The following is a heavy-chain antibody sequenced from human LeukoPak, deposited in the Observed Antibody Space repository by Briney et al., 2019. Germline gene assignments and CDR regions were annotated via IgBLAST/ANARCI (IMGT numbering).Heavy chain of an antibody. J-gene: IGHJ4*02. Sequence: GSLRLSCAASGFTFSSYSMNWVRQAPGKGLEWVSSISSSSSYIYYADSVKGRFTISRDNAKNSLYLQMNSLRAEDTAVYYCARDLPGGECLDYWGQGTLVTVSS. D-gene: IGHD3-16*01. CDR1: GFTFSSYS. CDR2: ISSSSSYI. V-gene: IGHV3-21*01. CDR3: ARDLPGGECLDY.